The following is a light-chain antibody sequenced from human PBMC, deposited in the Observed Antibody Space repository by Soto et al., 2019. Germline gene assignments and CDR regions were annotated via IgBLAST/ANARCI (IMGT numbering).Light chain of an antibody. V-gene: IGKV3-20*01. Sequence: EIVLTQSPGTLSLSPGERATLSCRASQSVSSSYLAWYQQKPGQAPRLLLYGASSRATGIPDRFSGSGSGPDFSLTISRLEPEDFAVYYCLQYGSSPWTFGQGTKVEIK. CDR2: GAS. CDR3: LQYGSSPWT. J-gene: IGKJ1*01. CDR1: QSVSSSY.